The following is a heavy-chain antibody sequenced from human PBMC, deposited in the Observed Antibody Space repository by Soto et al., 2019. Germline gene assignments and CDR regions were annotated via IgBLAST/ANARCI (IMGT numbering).Heavy chain of an antibody. J-gene: IGHJ5*02. CDR3: ARDPPYGCSSTSCYSGEFEP. Sequence: ASVKVSCKASGYTFTSYYMHWVRQAPGQGLEWMGIINPSGGSTSYAQKFQGRVTMTRDTSTSTVYMELSSLRSDDTAVYYCARDPPYGCSSTSCYSGEFEPWGQGTLVTVSS. CDR2: INPSGGST. V-gene: IGHV1-46*01. CDR1: GYTFTSYY. D-gene: IGHD2-2*01.